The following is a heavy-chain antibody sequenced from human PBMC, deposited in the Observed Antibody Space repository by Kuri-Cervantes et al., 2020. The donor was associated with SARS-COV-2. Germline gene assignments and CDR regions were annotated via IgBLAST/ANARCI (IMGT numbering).Heavy chain of an antibody. CDR2: IFWGDDK. CDR3: AHRYYYDSSGYYN. Sequence: SGPTLVKPTQALTLTCTLSGISVSTNEVGVGWIRQSPGEALEWLALIFWGDDKRYNPSLESRLTITKDVSKNQVVLTMTNMDPMDTATYYCAHRYYYDSSGYYNWGQGTLVTVSS. CDR1: GISVSTNEVG. J-gene: IGHJ4*02. D-gene: IGHD3-22*01. V-gene: IGHV2-5*02.